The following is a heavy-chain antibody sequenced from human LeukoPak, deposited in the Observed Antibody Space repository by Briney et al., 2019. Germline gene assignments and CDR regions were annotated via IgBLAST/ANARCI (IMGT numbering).Heavy chain of an antibody. Sequence: GASVKVSCKASRYTFTRYYMHWVRQAPGQGLEWMGRINPNSGGTNYAQKFHGRVTMTRDTYISTAYMELSRLRSDDTAVYSCANPRLPYYYDSSGSTQVFDYWGQGALVTVSS. J-gene: IGHJ4*02. CDR1: RYTFTRYY. V-gene: IGHV1-2*06. CDR3: ANPRLPYYYDSSGSTQVFDY. D-gene: IGHD3-22*01. CDR2: INPNSGGT.